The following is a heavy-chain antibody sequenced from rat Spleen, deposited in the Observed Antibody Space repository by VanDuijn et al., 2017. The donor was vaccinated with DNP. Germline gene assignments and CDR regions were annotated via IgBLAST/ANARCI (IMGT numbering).Heavy chain of an antibody. CDR1: GFSLTSYT. J-gene: IGHJ2*01. Sequence: QVQLKESGPGLVQPSQTLSLTCTVSGFSLTSYTVSWVRQPPGKVLEWIAAISSGGSTYYNSGFNSRLSISRDTSQSQVFLKINSLQTEDTAIYFCTRERGYGGNQPVLDYWGQGVRVTVSS. V-gene: IGHV2-6*01. CDR2: ISSGGST. D-gene: IGHD1-11*01. CDR3: TRERGYGGNQPVLDY.